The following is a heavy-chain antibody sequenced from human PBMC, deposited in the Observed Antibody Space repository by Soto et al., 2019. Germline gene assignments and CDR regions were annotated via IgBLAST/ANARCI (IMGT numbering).Heavy chain of an antibody. CDR3: VRQGIDYLHGLVDV. J-gene: IGHJ6*04. CDR1: SGPDRSHN. D-gene: IGHD4-17*01. V-gene: IGHV4-59*08. CDR2: VYYTGDT. Sequence: QVQLQQSGPRLVKPSETLSLTCTVSSGPDRSHNWGWIRQPPETGLEWIGYVYYTGDTAYNPSLRGRVTISADTSTNDISLTLYSVTAADTAVYYCVRQGIDYLHGLVDVWGKGTTVSVSS.